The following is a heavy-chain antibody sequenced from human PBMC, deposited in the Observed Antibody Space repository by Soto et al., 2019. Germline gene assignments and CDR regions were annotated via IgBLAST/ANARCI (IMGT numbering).Heavy chain of an antibody. CDR2: IGSAGDSI. CDR1: GFIFSGYD. CDR3: ARDPWYGRTTAGPDY. D-gene: IGHD6-13*01. J-gene: IGHJ4*02. V-gene: IGHV3-21*01. Sequence: VKLVQSGGGLVKPGGSLRLSCAASGFIFSGYDMNWVRQAPGKGLEWVSSIGSAGDSIDYADSVRGRFTVSRDNARNSVYLQMNSLRAEDTGVYYCARDPWYGRTTAGPDYWGQGTLVAVSS.